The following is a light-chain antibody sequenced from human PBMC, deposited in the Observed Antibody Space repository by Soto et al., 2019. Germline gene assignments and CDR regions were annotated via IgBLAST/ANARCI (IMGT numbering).Light chain of an antibody. CDR3: HQYGSSQT. CDR1: QSISSW. V-gene: IGKV1-5*03. Sequence: DIQMTQSPSTLSASVGDRVTITCRASQSISSWLAWYQQQPGKAPKLLIYKASNLESGVPSRFSGSGSGTDFTLTISRLEPEDFAVYYCHQYGSSQTFGQGTKVEIK. J-gene: IGKJ1*01. CDR2: KAS.